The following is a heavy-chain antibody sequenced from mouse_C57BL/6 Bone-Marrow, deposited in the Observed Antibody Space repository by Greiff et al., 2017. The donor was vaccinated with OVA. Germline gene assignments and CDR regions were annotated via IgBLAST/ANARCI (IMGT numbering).Heavy chain of an antibody. Sequence: QVQLQQPGTELVKPGASVKLSCKASGYTFTSYWMHWVKQRPGQGLEWIGNINPSNGGPNYNEKFKSKATLTVDKSSSTAYMQLSSLASEDSAVYYCARRYYGSSYGYYYAMDYWGQGTSVTVSS. V-gene: IGHV1-53*01. CDR2: INPSNGGP. D-gene: IGHD1-1*01. CDR1: GYTFTSYW. CDR3: ARRYYGSSYGYYYAMDY. J-gene: IGHJ4*01.